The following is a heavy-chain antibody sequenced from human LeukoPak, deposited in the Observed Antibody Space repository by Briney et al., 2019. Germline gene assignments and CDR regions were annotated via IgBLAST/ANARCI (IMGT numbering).Heavy chain of an antibody. V-gene: IGHV3-9*01. Sequence: SCKASGYTFTGYYMHWVRQAPGKGLEWVSGISWNSGSIGYADSVKGRFTISRDNSKNTLYLQMNSLRAEDTAVYYCASQLRYFDWFAIDYWGQGTLVTVSS. J-gene: IGHJ4*02. CDR1: GYTFTGYY. D-gene: IGHD3-9*01. CDR2: ISWNSGSI. CDR3: ASQLRYFDWFAIDY.